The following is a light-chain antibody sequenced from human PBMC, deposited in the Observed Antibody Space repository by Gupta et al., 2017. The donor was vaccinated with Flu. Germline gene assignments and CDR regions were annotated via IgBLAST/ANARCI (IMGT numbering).Light chain of an antibody. J-gene: IGKJ1*01. V-gene: IGKV4-1*01. CDR1: QSVLYSSNNKNY. CDR3: LQYYSTLWT. Sequence: DIVMTQSPDSLAVSLGERATINCKSSQSVLYSSNNKNYLAWYQQKPVQPPKLLIYWASTRESGVPDRFSGSGSGTDFTLTISSLQAEDVAVYYCLQYYSTLWTFGHGTKVEIK. CDR2: WAS.